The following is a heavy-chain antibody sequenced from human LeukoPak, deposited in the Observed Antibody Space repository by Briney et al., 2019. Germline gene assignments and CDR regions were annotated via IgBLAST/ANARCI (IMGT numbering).Heavy chain of an antibody. J-gene: IGHJ5*02. V-gene: IGHV4-34*01. CDR2: INHSGST. CDR1: GGSFSGYY. D-gene: IGHD4-17*01. Sequence: SETLSLTCAVYGGSFSGYYWSWIRQPPGKGLEWIGEINHSGSTNYNPFLKSRVTISVDTSKNQFSLKLSSVTAADTAVYYCARGSDYGAPRRWFGPWGQGTLVTVSS. CDR3: ARGSDYGAPRRWFGP.